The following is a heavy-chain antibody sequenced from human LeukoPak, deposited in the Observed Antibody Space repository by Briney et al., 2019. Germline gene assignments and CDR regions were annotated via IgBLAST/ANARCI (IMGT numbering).Heavy chain of an antibody. CDR3: AKGGRGYNPDF. Sequence: TGGSLRLSCAASGFTFSTYAMSWVRQAPGKGLEWVSSISSGSSTSYAGYADSVKGRFSISRDNSKNTLYLQMSSLRAEDTAVYYCAKGGRGYNPDFWGQGTLVSASS. J-gene: IGHJ4*02. CDR1: GFTFSTYA. V-gene: IGHV3-23*01. D-gene: IGHD5-24*01. CDR2: ISSGSSTSYA.